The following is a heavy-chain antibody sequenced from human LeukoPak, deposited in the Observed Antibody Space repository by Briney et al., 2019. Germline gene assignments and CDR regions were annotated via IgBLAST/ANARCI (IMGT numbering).Heavy chain of an antibody. J-gene: IGHJ6*04. CDR3: AELGITMIGGV. V-gene: IGHV3-30*02. CDR1: GFTFSTYG. Sequence: PGGSLRLSCAASGFTFSTYGMHWVRQAPGKGLEWVAFIWSDGSNKYYADSVKGPFTISRDNSKNTLYLQMNSLRPEDTAVYYCAELGITMIGGVWGKGTTVTISS. D-gene: IGHD3-10*02. CDR2: IWSDGSNK.